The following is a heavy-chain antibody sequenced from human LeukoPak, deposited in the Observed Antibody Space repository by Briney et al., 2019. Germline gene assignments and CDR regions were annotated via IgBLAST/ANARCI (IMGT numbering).Heavy chain of an antibody. J-gene: IGHJ4*02. V-gene: IGHV3-7*03. CDR3: ATYSGAHHKTFDY. CDR2: IKEDESEK. D-gene: IGHD1-26*01. Sequence: GGSLRLSCAASGFTFSSYSMNWVRQAPGKGLEWVANIKEDESEKDYVDSVKGRFTISRDNAKNSLYLQMSSLRAEDTAMYYCATYSGAHHKTFDYWGQGTLVTVSS. CDR1: GFTFSSYS.